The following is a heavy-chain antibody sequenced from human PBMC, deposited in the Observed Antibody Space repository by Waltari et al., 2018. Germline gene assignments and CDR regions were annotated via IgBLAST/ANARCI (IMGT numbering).Heavy chain of an antibody. CDR3: ATVVKTPSGYDY. V-gene: IGHV3-15*01. Sequence: EVQLVESGGGLVKPGGSLRLSCAASGFTFINVWMTWVRQAPGKGLEWVVRIKSKAAGGTIEYAAPVEGRFTISRDDSKNTMYMQMNNLKTEDTAMYYCATVVKTPSGYDYWGQGTLVTVSS. CDR2: IKSKAAGGTI. CDR1: GFTFINVW. J-gene: IGHJ4*02. D-gene: IGHD3-9*01.